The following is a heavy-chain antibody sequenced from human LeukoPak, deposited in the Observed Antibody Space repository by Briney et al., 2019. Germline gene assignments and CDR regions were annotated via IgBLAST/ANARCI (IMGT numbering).Heavy chain of an antibody. Sequence: ASVNVSCTASGYTFTGYYIHWVRQAPGQGLEWMGRINPNSGATNYAQNFQGSVTLTGDKSISTAYMELSSLRSDDTAVYYCASNYDYVWGSPIDYWGQGTLVTVSS. CDR2: INPNSGAT. V-gene: IGHV1-2*06. D-gene: IGHD3-16*01. J-gene: IGHJ4*02. CDR1: GYTFTGYY. CDR3: ASNYDYVWGSPIDY.